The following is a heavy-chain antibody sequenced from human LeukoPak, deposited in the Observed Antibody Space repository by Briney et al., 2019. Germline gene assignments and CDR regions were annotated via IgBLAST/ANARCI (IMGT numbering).Heavy chain of an antibody. CDR3: ARLYYYDSGSFYNGLDS. CDR1: GGSFSGYY. D-gene: IGHD3-10*01. CDR2: INHSGST. V-gene: IGHV4-34*01. Sequence: SETLSLTCAVYGGSFSGYYWSWIRQPPGKGLEWIGEINHSGSTNYNPSLKSRVTISVDTSKNQFSLKLSSVTAADTAVYYCARLYYYDSGSFYNGLDSWGQGTLVTVSS. J-gene: IGHJ5*01.